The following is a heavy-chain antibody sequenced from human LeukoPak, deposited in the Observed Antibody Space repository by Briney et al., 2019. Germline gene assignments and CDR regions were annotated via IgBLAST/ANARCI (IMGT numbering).Heavy chain of an antibody. CDR2: INHSGST. CDR3: AGGRSIAAAATNN. Sequence: SETLSLTCAVYGWSFSGFYWSWIRQPPGKGLEWIGEINHSGSTNYNPPLKSRAAISVSTTYKQISLTLGSTPASDTAAYYCAGGRSIAAAATNNWGQGKLVTASS. CDR1: GWSFSGFY. J-gene: IGHJ4*02. D-gene: IGHD6-13*01. V-gene: IGHV4-34*01.